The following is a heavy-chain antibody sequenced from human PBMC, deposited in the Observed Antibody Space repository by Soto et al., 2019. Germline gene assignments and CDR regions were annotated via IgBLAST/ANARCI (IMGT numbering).Heavy chain of an antibody. V-gene: IGHV1-2*04. J-gene: IGHJ3*02. CDR2: INPNSGGT. CDR3: ARAPSYYYDSSGYYSAAFDI. CDR1: GYTFTGYY. D-gene: IGHD3-22*01. Sequence: ASVKVSCKASGYTFTGYYMHWVRQAPGQGLEWMGWINPNSGGTNYAQKFQGWVTMTRDMSISTAYMELSRLRSDDTAVYYCARAPSYYYDSSGYYSAAFDIWGRGTMVTVAS.